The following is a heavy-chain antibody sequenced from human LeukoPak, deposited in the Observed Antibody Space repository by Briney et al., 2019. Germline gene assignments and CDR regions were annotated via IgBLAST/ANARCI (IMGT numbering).Heavy chain of an antibody. CDR1: GFTFSNYG. V-gene: IGHV3-23*01. D-gene: IGHD3-16*02. J-gene: IGHJ4*02. CDR3: AKDSYYDYVWGSYRYTNQFDY. Sequence: PGGSLRLSCAASGFTFSNYGMSWVRQAPGKGLEWVSGMSGSGGSTYYADSVKGRFTISRDNSENTLYLQMNSLRAEDTAVYYCAKDSYYDYVWGSYRYTNQFDYWGQGTLVTVSS. CDR2: MSGSGGST.